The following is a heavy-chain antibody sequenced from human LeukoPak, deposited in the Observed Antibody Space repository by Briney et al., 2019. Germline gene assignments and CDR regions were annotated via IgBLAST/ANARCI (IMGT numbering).Heavy chain of an antibody. CDR3: ARDFRGSVDAFDI. V-gene: IGHV4-59*01. J-gene: IGHJ3*02. CDR2: IYYSGRT. Sequence: SETLSLTCTVSGVSISDYYWNWMRQPPGKGLEWIGYIYYSGRTNYNPSLKSRVSISVDTSKNQFSLKLSSVTAADTAVYYCARDFRGSVDAFDIWGQGTMVAVSS. CDR1: GVSISDYY.